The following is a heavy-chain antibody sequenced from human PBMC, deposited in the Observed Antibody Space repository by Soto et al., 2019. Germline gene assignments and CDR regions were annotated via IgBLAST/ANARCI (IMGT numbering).Heavy chain of an antibody. V-gene: IGHV5-51*01. CDR1: GYSFTSYW. Sequence: GESLKISCKGSGYSFTSYWIGWLCQMPGKGLECMGIIYPGGSDTSHSPSFQGPVTIPADKSISTAYLQSSSQKASDTAMSSRARGNYYDTSGPDSGYYYYGMDVWGQGTTVTVYS. J-gene: IGHJ6*02. CDR3: ARGNYYDTSGPDSGYYYYGMDV. D-gene: IGHD3-22*01. CDR2: IYPGGSDT.